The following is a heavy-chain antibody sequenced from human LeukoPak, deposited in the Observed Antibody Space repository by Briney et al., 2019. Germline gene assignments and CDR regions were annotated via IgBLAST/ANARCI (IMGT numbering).Heavy chain of an antibody. CDR1: GYTFTSYG. Sequence: PRASVKVSCKASGYTFTSYGISWVRQAPGQGLEWLGWIGASTGDTNYTQNLQGRATLTTDTSTNAAYMALRGLRSDDTAVYYCARDHNSRFDPWGQGTLVTVSS. CDR3: ARDHNSRFDP. CDR2: IGASTGDT. V-gene: IGHV1-18*01. J-gene: IGHJ5*02.